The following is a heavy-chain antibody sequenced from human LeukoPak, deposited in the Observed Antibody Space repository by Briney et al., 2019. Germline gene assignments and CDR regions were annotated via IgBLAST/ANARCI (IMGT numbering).Heavy chain of an antibody. V-gene: IGHV3-74*01. CDR1: GFTFSNYW. CDR2: IKPDGSST. J-gene: IGHJ4*02. CDR3: VRGGNYYYPDY. Sequence: PGGSLRLSCAASGFTFSNYWMHWVRQAPGKGLVWVSRIKPDGSSTSYADSVKGRFTISRDNAENTLYLQMNSLRAEDTAVYYCVRGGNYYYPDYWGEGTLVAVSS. D-gene: IGHD1-26*01.